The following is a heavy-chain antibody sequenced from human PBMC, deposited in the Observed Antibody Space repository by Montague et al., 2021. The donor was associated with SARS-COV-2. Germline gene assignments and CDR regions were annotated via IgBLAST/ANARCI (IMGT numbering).Heavy chain of an antibody. CDR3: ARPLVRGVPKAFDI. D-gene: IGHD3-10*01. CDR2: IYYSGTT. Sequence: SETLSLTCTVSGGSITRNYYWGWIRQPPGKGLEWVGNIYYSGTTFINPSLESRVTISVDASKNQFSLNLTSVTAADTAVYYCARPLVRGVPKAFDIWGQEALVIVSS. V-gene: IGHV4-39*01. CDR1: GGSITRNYY. J-gene: IGHJ3*02.